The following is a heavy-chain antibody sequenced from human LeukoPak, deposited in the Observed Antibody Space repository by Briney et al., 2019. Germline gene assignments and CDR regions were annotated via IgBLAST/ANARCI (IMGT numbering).Heavy chain of an antibody. V-gene: IGHV4-59*01. J-gene: IGHJ5*02. CDR2: IYYSGST. Sequence: SETLSLTCTVSGGSISSYYWSWIRQPPGKGLEWIGYIYYSGSTNYNPSLKSRVTISVDTSKNQFSLKLSSVTAADTAVYYCARSEEVLWFGELRWFDPWGQGTLVTVSS. D-gene: IGHD3-10*01. CDR3: ARSEEVLWFGELRWFDP. CDR1: GGSISSYY.